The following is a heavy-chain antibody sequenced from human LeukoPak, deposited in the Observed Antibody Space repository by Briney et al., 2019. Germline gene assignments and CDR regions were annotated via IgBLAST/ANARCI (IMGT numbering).Heavy chain of an antibody. D-gene: IGHD6-19*01. V-gene: IGHV1-3*01. CDR1: DYTFTSYA. Sequence: GASVNVSCKAYDYTFTSYAVHWVRQAPGQRLEWMGWISGGNGNTKYSQKFQGRVTIIRDTSASTAYMELSSLRSEDTAVYYCAREMADSTGWNSFDIWGQGTMVTVSS. CDR2: ISGGNGNT. J-gene: IGHJ3*02. CDR3: AREMADSTGWNSFDI.